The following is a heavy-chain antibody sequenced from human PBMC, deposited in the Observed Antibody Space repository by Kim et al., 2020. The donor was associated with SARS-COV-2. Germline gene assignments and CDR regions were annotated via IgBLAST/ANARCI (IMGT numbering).Heavy chain of an antibody. V-gene: IGHV4-31*03. D-gene: IGHD3-10*01. CDR3: ARGGEYYYGSPGMDV. J-gene: IGHJ6*02. CDR2: IYYSGST. Sequence: TLSLTCTVSGGPISSGGYYWSWIRQHPGKGLEWIGYIYYSGSTYYNPSLKSRVTISVDTSKNQFSLKLSSVTAADTAVYYCARGGEYYYGSPGMDVWGQGTTVTVSS. CDR1: GGPISSGGYY.